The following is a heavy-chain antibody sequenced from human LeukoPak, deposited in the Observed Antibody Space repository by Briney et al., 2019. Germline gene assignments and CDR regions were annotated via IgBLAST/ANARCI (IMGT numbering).Heavy chain of an antibody. J-gene: IGHJ5*02. CDR1: GFTFDDYA. Sequence: GGSLRLSCAASGFTFDDYAMHWVRQAPGKGLEWVSLISGDGGSTYYADSVKGRFTISRDNSKNSLYLQMNSLRTGDAALYYCAKDILNVDQDWFDPWGQGTLVTVSS. D-gene: IGHD2-15*01. V-gene: IGHV3-43*02. CDR2: ISGDGGST. CDR3: AKDILNVDQDWFDP.